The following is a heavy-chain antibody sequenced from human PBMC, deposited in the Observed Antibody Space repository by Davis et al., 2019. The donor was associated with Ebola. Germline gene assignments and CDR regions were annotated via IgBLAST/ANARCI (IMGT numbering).Heavy chain of an antibody. D-gene: IGHD4-17*01. Sequence: AASVKVSCKTSGYTFTNYAIHWVRQAPGQRLEWMGWINAGNGDTKYSQKFQGRVTMTTDTSTSTAYMELRSLRSDDTAVYYCARDYGATDYWGQGTLVTVSS. CDR1: GYTFTNYA. J-gene: IGHJ4*02. CDR3: ARDYGATDY. V-gene: IGHV1-3*01. CDR2: INAGNGDT.